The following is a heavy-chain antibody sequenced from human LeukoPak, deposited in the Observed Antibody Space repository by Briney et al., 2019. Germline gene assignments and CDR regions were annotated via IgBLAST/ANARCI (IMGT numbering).Heavy chain of an antibody. CDR3: ARRQGCSNTACPPDS. Sequence: GESLKISCRGSGYNFATYWIGWVRQMPGKGLECSPSFQGQVTMSVDKSISTAYLQWSSLKAPDTAMYYCARRQGCSNTACPPDSWGQGTLVTVSS. V-gene: IGHV5-51*01. CDR1: GYNFATYW. D-gene: IGHD2-2*01. J-gene: IGHJ4*02.